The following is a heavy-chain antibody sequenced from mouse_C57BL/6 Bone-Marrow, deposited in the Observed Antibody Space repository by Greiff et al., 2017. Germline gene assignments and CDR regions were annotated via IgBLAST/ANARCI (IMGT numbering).Heavy chain of an antibody. CDR1: GYTFTSYT. CDR3: ATKWGFEY. J-gene: IGHJ2*01. D-gene: IGHD1-3*01. V-gene: IGHV1-4*01. Sequence: VKLVESGAELARPGASVKMSCKASGYTFTSYTMHWVKQRPGQGLEWIGYINPSSGYTKYNQKFKDKATLTADKSSSTAYMRLSSLTSEDSAVYYCATKWGFEYGGQGTTLTVSS. CDR2: INPSSGYT.